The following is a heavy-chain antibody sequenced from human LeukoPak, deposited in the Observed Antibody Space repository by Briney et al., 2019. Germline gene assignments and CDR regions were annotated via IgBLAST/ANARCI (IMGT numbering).Heavy chain of an antibody. V-gene: IGHV4-34*01. Sequence: GSLRLSCATSGFTFSTYWMHWVRHVPGKGLEWIGEINHSGSTNYNPSLKSRVTISVDTSKNQFSLKLSSVTAADTAVYYCARHPRGVSSWYPGHAFDIWGQGTMVTVSS. CDR2: INHSGST. CDR1: GFTFSTYW. J-gene: IGHJ3*02. CDR3: ARHPRGVSSWYPGHAFDI. D-gene: IGHD6-13*01.